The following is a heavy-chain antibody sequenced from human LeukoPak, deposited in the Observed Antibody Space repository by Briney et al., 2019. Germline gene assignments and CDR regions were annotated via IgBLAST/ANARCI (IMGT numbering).Heavy chain of an antibody. CDR3: ARGHWSGSTCYPFDY. Sequence: ASVKVSCKASGYTLTSYDINWVRQAAGQGLEWMGWMNPSNGNTGYAQKFQGRVAMTRDTSISTAYMELSSLKSDDMAVYFCARGHWSGSTCYPFDYWGQGTLVTVSS. CDR2: MNPSNGNT. D-gene: IGHD2-2*01. V-gene: IGHV1-8*01. CDR1: GYTLTSYD. J-gene: IGHJ4*02.